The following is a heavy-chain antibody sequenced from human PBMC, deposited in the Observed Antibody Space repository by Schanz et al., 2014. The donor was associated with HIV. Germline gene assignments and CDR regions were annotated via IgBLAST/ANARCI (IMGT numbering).Heavy chain of an antibody. CDR3: AKIISGSPYYYYGLDV. CDR2: IWYDGTDK. V-gene: IGHV3-33*06. D-gene: IGHD1-26*01. Sequence: QVQLVESGGGVVQPGRSLRLSCAASGFTFSSHGMHWVRQAPGKGLEWVAVIWYDGTDKYYAGSVKGRFTISRDNSQNTMYLQMNSLRAEDTAVYYCAKIISGSPYYYYGLDVWGLGTTVTVSS. J-gene: IGHJ6*02. CDR1: GFTFSSHG.